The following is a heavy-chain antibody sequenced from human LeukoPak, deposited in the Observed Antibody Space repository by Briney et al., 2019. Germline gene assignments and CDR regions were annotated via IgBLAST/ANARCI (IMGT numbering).Heavy chain of an antibody. Sequence: PSETLSLICTVSGGSISSGAYYWTWIRQHPGRGLEWIGYIYDSGSTYYNPSLKSRVSISVDTSKNQFSLRLTSVTAADTAVYYCARGIAAVGTYSAEYFQHWGQGTLVTVSS. D-gene: IGHD6-13*01. CDR2: IYDSGST. CDR1: GGSISSGAYY. V-gene: IGHV4-31*03. J-gene: IGHJ1*01. CDR3: ARGIAAVGTYSAEYFQH.